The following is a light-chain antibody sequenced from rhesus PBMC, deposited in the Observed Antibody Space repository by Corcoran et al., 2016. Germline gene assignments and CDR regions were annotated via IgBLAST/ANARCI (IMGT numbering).Light chain of an antibody. J-gene: IGLJ1*01. CDR3: TSYAGCNTYI. V-gene: IGLV2-23*01. CDR2: DVT. Sequence: QAALTQPPSVSGSPGQSVTNSCTGTSSDVGRYNYVSWYQQKPGKAPKLMIFDVTERPSGVSVRFSGSKSGSTASLTISGLQAEDEADFYCTSYAGCNTYIFGAGTRLTVL. CDR1: SSDVGRYNY.